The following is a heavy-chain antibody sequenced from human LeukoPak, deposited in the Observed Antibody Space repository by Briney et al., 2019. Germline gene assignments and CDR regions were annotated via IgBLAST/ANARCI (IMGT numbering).Heavy chain of an antibody. J-gene: IGHJ1*01. CDR3: AGYSSSWPPDDFQH. V-gene: IGHV4-4*09. Sequence: PSETLSLTCTVSGGSISSYYWSWIRQPPGKGLEWIGYIYTSGSTNYNPSLKSRVTISVDTSKNQFSLKLSSVTAADTAVYYCAGYSSSWPPDDFQHWGQGTLVTVSS. CDR2: IYTSGST. CDR1: GGSISSYY. D-gene: IGHD6-13*01.